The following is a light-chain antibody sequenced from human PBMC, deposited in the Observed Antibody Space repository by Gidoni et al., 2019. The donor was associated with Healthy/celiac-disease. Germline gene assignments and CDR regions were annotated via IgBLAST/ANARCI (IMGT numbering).Light chain of an antibody. Sequence: EIVLTQSPATLSLSPGERATLSCRASQSVSSYLALYQQKPGQAPRLLIYDASNRATGIPARFSGSGSGTDFTLTISSLEPEDLSVYYCQQRSNWPPYTFGQGTKLEIK. CDR2: DAS. J-gene: IGKJ2*01. CDR3: QQRSNWPPYT. V-gene: IGKV3-11*01. CDR1: QSVSSY.